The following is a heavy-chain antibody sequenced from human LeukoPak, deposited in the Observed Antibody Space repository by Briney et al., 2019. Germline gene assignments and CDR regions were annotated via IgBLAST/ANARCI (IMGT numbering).Heavy chain of an antibody. CDR3: ARDTPVFDY. CDR1: GFTFDDYA. J-gene: IGHJ4*02. CDR2: ISWNSGSI. Sequence: PGRSLRLSCAASGFTFDDYAMHWVRQAPGKGLEWVSGISWNSGSIGYADSVKGRFTISRDNAKNSLYLQMNSLRAEDTALYHCARDTPVFDYWGQGTLVTASS. V-gene: IGHV3-9*01.